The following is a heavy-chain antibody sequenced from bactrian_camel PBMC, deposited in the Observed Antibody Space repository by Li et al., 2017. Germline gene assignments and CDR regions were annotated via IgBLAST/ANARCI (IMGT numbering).Heavy chain of an antibody. Sequence: VQLVESGGGPVTAGGSLRLSCSPSGYGHFTKCMGWFRQAPGKEREGVAAIYTGDARTVYYADSVKGRFTISPDNEKNTVYLQMNSLKPEDTAMYYCAADLFRVTACGAGYVPDFPYRGRGTQVTVS. J-gene: IGHJ6*01. V-gene: IGHV3S40*01. CDR3: AADLFRVTACGAGYVPDFPY. D-gene: IGHD5*01. CDR2: IYTGDART. CDR1: GYGHFTKC.